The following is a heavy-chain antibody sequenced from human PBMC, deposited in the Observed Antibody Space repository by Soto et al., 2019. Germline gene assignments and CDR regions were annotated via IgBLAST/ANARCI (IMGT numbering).Heavy chain of an antibody. J-gene: IGHJ4*02. D-gene: IGHD6-6*01. V-gene: IGHV4-30-2*01. CDR3: AGGIAARPLGY. Sequence: QLQLQESGSGLVKPSQTLSLTCAVSGGSISSGGYSWSWIRQPPGKGLEWIGYIYHSGSTYYNPSPKRRVTTSVDRSKHPFSLKLRSVTAADTAVDYCAGGIAARPLGYWGQGTLVTVSS. CDR2: IYHSGST. CDR1: GGSISSGGYS.